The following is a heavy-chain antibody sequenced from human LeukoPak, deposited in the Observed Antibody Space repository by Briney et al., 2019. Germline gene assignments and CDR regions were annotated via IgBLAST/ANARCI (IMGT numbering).Heavy chain of an antibody. CDR2: TNSDGSST. CDR3: ARGYRAGSGYFDWLYYLGV. CDR1: GFTFSSYW. J-gene: IGHJ6*03. Sequence: GGPLTLSCAASGFTFSSYWMHWVRQAPGKGLVWVSRTNSDGSSTSYADSVKGRFTISRDNAKNTLYLQMNSLRDEDTAVYYCARGYRAGSGYFDWLYYLGVWGKGTTVTVSS. D-gene: IGHD3-9*01. V-gene: IGHV3-74*01.